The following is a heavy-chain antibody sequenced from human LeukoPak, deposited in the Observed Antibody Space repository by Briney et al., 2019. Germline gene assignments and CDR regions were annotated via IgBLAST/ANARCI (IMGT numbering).Heavy chain of an antibody. J-gene: IGHJ4*02. Sequence: SVKVSCKASGGTFSSYAISWVRQAPGQGLEWMGRIIPIFGTANYTQKFQGRVTITTDESTSTAYMELSSLRSDDTAVYYCARAYYYDSSGYYGGDFDYWGQGTLVTVSS. V-gene: IGHV1-69*05. D-gene: IGHD3-22*01. CDR2: IIPIFGTA. CDR1: GGTFSSYA. CDR3: ARAYYYDSSGYYGGDFDY.